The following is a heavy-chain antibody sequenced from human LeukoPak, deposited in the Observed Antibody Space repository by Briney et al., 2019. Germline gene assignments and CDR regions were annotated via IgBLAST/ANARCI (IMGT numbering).Heavy chain of an antibody. V-gene: IGHV1-18*01. CDR1: VYTFHSYG. CDR3: ARGFGGPLDY. J-gene: IGHJ4*02. Sequence: ASVNVSFKTSVYTFHSYGISWVRPAPGQGLQWVGWISIYQNKTNYSQMIQGRVTMTTDTSTTTAYMELRRLRSDDTAVYYCARGFGGPLDYWGQGTLVTVSS. D-gene: IGHD3-10*01. CDR2: ISIYQNKT.